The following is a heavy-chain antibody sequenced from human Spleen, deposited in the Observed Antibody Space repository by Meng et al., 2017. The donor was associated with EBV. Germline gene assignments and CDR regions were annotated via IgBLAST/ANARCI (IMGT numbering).Heavy chain of an antibody. CDR1: GASVSASNW. J-gene: IGHJ5*01. CDR3: ARADGDANWFDP. CDR2: VHHDGST. D-gene: IGHD4-17*01. Sequence: QGQLPGSGPGLVKPSGTRALTFAVCGASVSASNWWSWVRQPPGKGLEWIGEVHHDGSTNYNASLKSRVSISVEKSKNQFSLNMTSVTAADTAVYYCARADGDANWFDPWGQGTLVTVSS. V-gene: IGHV4-4*02.